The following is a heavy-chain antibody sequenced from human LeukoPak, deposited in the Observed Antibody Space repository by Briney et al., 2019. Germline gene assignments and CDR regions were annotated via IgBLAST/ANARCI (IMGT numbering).Heavy chain of an antibody. J-gene: IGHJ4*02. Sequence: QPGGSLRLSCAASGFTFHTYALTWVRQAPGKGLEWVSAISGSGGSTYYADSVKGRFAISRDNSKNTLYPQMSSLRAEDTALYYCAKYNSDWYDDYWGQGTLVTVSS. V-gene: IGHV3-23*01. D-gene: IGHD6-19*01. CDR2: ISGSGGST. CDR1: GFTFHTYA. CDR3: AKYNSDWYDDY.